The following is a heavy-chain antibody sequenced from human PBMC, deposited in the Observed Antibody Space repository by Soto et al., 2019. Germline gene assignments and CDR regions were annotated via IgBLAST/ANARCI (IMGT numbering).Heavy chain of an antibody. Sequence: ASVKVSCKASGYTFTSYAMHWVRQAPGQRLEWMGWINAGNGNTKYSQKFQGRVTITRDTSASTAYMELSSLRSEDTAVYYCARDLPTLPPYYYYYGMDVWGQGTTVTVSS. CDR1: GYTFTSYA. J-gene: IGHJ6*02. CDR2: INAGNGNT. CDR3: ARDLPTLPPYYYYYGMDV. V-gene: IGHV1-3*01.